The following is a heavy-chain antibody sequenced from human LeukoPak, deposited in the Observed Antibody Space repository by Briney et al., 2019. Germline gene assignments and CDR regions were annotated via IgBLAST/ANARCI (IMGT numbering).Heavy chain of an antibody. CDR3: ARIRSAGWYFVGADF. J-gene: IGHJ4*02. CDR1: GFKFDDFG. CDR2: INWNGVST. V-gene: IGHV3-20*04. Sequence: GGSLRLFCAASGFKFDDFGMSWVRQGPGKKLEWVSSINWNGVSTGYADSVKDRFTISRDNAKNLLYVQMNNLRAEDTALYYCARIRSAGWYFVGADFWGQGTLVTVSS. D-gene: IGHD6-19*01.